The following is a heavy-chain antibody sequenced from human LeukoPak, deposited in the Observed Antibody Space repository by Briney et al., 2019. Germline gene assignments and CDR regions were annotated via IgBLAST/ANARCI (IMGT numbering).Heavy chain of an antibody. V-gene: IGHV3-48*02. Sequence: GGSLRLSCAASGFTFSSYSMNWVRQAPGKGLEWVSYISSSSTIYYADSVKGRFTISRDNAKNSLYLQMNSLRDEDTAVYYCARDGYYDFWSGYYGYDPLDYWGQGTLVTASS. J-gene: IGHJ4*02. CDR2: ISSSSTI. CDR1: GFTFSSYS. CDR3: ARDGYYDFWSGYYGYDPLDY. D-gene: IGHD3-3*01.